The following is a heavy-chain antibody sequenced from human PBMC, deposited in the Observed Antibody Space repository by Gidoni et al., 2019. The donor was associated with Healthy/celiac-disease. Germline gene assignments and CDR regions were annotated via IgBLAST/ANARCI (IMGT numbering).Heavy chain of an antibody. CDR2: ISSIGISI. CDR3: AGVPLGKTLPERTHAFDI. V-gene: IGHV3-48*03. CDR1: AFTFSSYE. Sequence: EVQLVESGGGLVQPGGSRRLSSAASAFTFSSYEMNWVRQDPGKGLECVSYISSIGISIYYAASVKGRFTISRDNAKNSLYLQMNSLRAEDTAVYYCAGVPLGKTLPERTHAFDIWGQGTMVTFSS. J-gene: IGHJ3*02. D-gene: IGHD3-16*01.